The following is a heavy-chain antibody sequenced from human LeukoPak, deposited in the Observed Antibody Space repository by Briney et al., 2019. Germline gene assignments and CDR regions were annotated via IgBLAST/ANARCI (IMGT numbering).Heavy chain of an antibody. CDR2: MNHSGST. CDR3: ARVRSPRWGFDY. J-gene: IGHJ4*02. V-gene: IGHV4-34*01. CDR1: GGSFSGYY. Sequence: PSETLSLTCAVYGGSFSGYYWSWIRQPPGKGLEWIGEMNHSGSTNYNLFLKSRVTISVDTSKNQFSLKVTSVTAADTAVYYCARVRSPRWGFDYWGQGTLVTVSS. D-gene: IGHD3-16*01.